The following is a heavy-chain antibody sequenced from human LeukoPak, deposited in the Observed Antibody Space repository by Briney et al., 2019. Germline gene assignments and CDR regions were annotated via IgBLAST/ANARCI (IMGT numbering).Heavy chain of an antibody. V-gene: IGHV3-23*01. CDR3: AKEGNGDYYFDY. J-gene: IGHJ4*02. CDR1: GFTCSSYA. CDR2: ISGSGGST. Sequence: GGSLRLSCAASGFTCSSYAMSWVRQAPGKGLECVSAISGSGGSTYYADSVKGRFTISRDNSKNTLYLQMNSLRAEDTAVYYCAKEGNGDYYFDYWGQGTLVTVSS. D-gene: IGHD4-17*01.